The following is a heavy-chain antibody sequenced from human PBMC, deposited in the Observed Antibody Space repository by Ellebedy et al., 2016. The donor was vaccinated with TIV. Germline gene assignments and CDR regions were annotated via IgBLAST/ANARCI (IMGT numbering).Heavy chain of an antibody. Sequence: PGGSLRLSCAASGFTFSRNAASWVRQAPGKGLEWVSSISESGSNTYYADSVKGRFTISRDNSKNTLYLQMNSLRADDTALYYCARLPFRRHQRGTGWGQGTLVTVSS. CDR2: ISESGSNT. J-gene: IGHJ4*02. CDR3: ARLPFRRHQRGTG. CDR1: GFTFSRNA. V-gene: IGHV3-23*01. D-gene: IGHD1-1*01.